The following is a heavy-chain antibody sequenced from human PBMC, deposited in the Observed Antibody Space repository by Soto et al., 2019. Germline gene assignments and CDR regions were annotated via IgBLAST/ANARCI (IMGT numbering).Heavy chain of an antibody. CDR1: GERLSIYA. V-gene: IGHV1-69*01. CDR2: IIPIFGTA. CDR3: ARVYCSSTSCYSYYYYGMDV. D-gene: IGHD2-2*02. J-gene: IGHJ6*02. Sequence: PLKRSWKAAGERLSIYAGSCVRQDNEQGLEWMGGIIPIFGTANYAQKFQGRVTITADESTSTAYMELSSLRSEDTAVYYCARVYCSSTSCYSYYYYGMDVWGQGITVTVSS.